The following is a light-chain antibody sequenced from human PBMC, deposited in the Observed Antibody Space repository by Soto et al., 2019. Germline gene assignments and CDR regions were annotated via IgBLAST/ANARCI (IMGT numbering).Light chain of an antibody. CDR2: GAS. CDR1: QSVTNNY. J-gene: IGKJ4*01. Sequence: EIVLTQSPATLSLSPGERATLSCRASQSVTNNYLAWYQHKSGQAPRLLINGASSRATGIPDRFSGSGSGTDFTLTISRLEPEDFAVYHCQQYSSSPLTFGGGTKVDIK. CDR3: QQYSSSPLT. V-gene: IGKV3-20*01.